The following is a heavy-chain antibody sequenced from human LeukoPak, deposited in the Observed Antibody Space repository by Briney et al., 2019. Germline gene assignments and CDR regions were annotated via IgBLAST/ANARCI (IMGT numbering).Heavy chain of an antibody. CDR2: IYYIWST. V-gene: IGHV4-59*04. CDR3: ARGDGSGWYFDY. D-gene: IGHD6-19*01. CDR1: GGSISSYS. J-gene: IGHJ4*02. Sequence: PSETVSLTCTVSGGSISSYSWNWIRQPPGKGLEGIGYIYYIWSTFYNPSPESRVTIFVDRSESQFSLRLPPVTAADTAVYYSARGDGSGWYFDYWGQGTLVTVSS.